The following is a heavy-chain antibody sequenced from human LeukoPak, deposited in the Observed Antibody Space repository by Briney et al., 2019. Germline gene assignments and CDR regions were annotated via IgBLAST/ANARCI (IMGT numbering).Heavy chain of an antibody. V-gene: IGHV1-8*01. Sequence: ASVKVSCKASGYIVTSYDINWVRQATGQGLEWMGWMNPNSGNTGYAQKFQGRVTMTRNTSISTAYMELNSLRAEDTAVYYCARDLSGVTGYTYGRGIDYWGQGTLVTVSS. CDR3: ARDLSGVTGYTYGRGIDY. D-gene: IGHD5-18*01. J-gene: IGHJ4*02. CDR2: MNPNSGNT. CDR1: GYIVTSYD.